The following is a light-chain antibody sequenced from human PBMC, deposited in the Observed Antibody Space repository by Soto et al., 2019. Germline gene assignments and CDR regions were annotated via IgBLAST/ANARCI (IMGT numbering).Light chain of an antibody. V-gene: IGKV3-15*01. CDR1: QSVGGN. Sequence: EIVMTQSPVTLSVSPGETATLSCRASQSVGGNLAWYQQKPGQAPRLLIYGASIRATGIPARFSGSGSGTEFTLTISSLQSEYFVVYYCQQYKNWPPLTFGGGTKVDI. CDR2: GAS. J-gene: IGKJ4*01. CDR3: QQYKNWPPLT.